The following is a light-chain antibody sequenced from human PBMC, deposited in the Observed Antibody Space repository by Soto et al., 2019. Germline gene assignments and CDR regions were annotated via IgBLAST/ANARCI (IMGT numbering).Light chain of an antibody. Sequence: EIVLTQSPGTLALSPGERATLSFRARQRVCSSYLAWYQQKPGQAPRLLIYGASSRATGIPDRFSGSGSETDFTLTISRLEPEDFAVYYCQQYGSSSWTFGQGTKVEIK. V-gene: IGKV3-20*01. CDR1: QRVCSSY. J-gene: IGKJ1*01. CDR3: QQYGSSSWT. CDR2: GAS.